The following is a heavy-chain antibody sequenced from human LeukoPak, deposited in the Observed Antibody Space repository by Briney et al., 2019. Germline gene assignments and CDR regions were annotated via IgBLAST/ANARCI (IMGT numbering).Heavy chain of an antibody. V-gene: IGHV3-7*03. CDR3: VVGIGWQPDY. Sequence: GGSLRLSCAASPGITFSDYWMNWVRQAPRKGLEWVAIIRKDGREKLYLDSVKGRFTSSRDNAKSSVYLQSNSLKAEDTAVYYCVVGIGWQPDYWGQGTLGTVSS. J-gene: IGHJ4*02. D-gene: IGHD6-19*01. CDR1: PGITFSDYW. CDR2: IRKDGREK.